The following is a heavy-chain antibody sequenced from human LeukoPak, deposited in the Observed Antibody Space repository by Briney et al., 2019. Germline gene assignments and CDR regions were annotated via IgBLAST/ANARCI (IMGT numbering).Heavy chain of an antibody. CDR3: AKAPYDFIRVWFDP. V-gene: IGHV3-23*01. D-gene: IGHD3-3*01. CDR1: GFTFSIYV. CDR2: IRGSGATT. J-gene: IGHJ5*02. Sequence: TGGSLRLSCAASGFTFSIYVMSWVRQAPGKGLEWVSGIRGSGATTYYADSVKGRFTISRDNSKNTLSLQMNSLRAEDTAVYYCAKAPYDFIRVWFDPWGQGTLVTLSS.